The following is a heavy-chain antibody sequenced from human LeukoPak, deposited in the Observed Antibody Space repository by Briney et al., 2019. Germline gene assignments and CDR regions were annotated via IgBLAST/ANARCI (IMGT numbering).Heavy chain of an antibody. V-gene: IGHV1-69*06. CDR2: IIPVFGTP. D-gene: IGHD3-3*01. CDR1: GGTFSNSG. J-gene: IGHJ4*02. CDR3: ARERLARFPYFDY. Sequence: SVKVSCKTSGGTFSNSGISWVRLAPGQGPEWMGGIIPVFGTPNYAQKFQGRLTFTADRSTTTAYMELSSLTSDDTAVYYCARERLARFPYFDYWGQGTLVAVSS.